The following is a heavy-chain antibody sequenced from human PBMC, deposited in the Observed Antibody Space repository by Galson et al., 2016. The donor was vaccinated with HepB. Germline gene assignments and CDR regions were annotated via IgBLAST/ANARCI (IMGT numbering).Heavy chain of an antibody. V-gene: IGHV1-69*10. CDR3: AREPYDTDGKNY. D-gene: IGHD3-22*01. J-gene: IGHJ4*02. Sequence: SVKVSCKASGATFSTYGISWIRQAPGQGLEWVGGIIPILDTTNYAQKFQGRVTMTADTSTSTVYMELSSLRSDDTAVYYCAREPYDTDGKNYWGQGTLVIVSS. CDR1: GATFSTYG. CDR2: IIPILDTT.